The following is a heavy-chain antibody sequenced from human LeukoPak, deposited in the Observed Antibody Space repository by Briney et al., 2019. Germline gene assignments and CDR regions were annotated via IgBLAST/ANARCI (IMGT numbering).Heavy chain of an antibody. Sequence: GGSLRLSCVASGFIFSSYAMSWVRQAPEKGLEWVSVISGSGDSTYYADSVKGRFTISRDYSKNTLYLQMNSLRAEDTAVYYCAKDPGIVAIPGLYYFDYWGQGTLVTVSS. J-gene: IGHJ4*02. V-gene: IGHV3-23*01. CDR3: AKDPGIVAIPGLYYFDY. CDR2: ISGSGDST. D-gene: IGHD2-2*01. CDR1: GFIFSSYA.